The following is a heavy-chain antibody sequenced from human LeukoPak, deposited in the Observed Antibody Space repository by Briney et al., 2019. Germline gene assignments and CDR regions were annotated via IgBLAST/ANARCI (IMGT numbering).Heavy chain of an antibody. CDR3: AKSSSTKLVTPYYYYYGMDV. CDR2: ISSSGSTI. D-gene: IGHD6-13*01. CDR1: GFTFSDYY. J-gene: IGHJ6*02. Sequence: GGSLRLSCAASGFTFSDYYMSWIRQAPGKGLEWVSYISSSGSTIYYADSVKGRFTISRDNAKNSLYLQMNSLRAEDTAVYYCAKSSSTKLVTPYYYYYGMDVWGQGTTVTVSS. V-gene: IGHV3-11*01.